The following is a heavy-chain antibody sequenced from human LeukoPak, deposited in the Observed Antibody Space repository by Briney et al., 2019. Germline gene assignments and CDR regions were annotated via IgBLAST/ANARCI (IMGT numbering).Heavy chain of an antibody. Sequence: SETLSLTCTVSGSSISSYYRSWIRQPAGKGLEWIGRIYTSGSTNYNPSLKSRVTMSVDTSKNQFSLKLSSVTAADTAVYYCARDAELNWFDPWGQGTLVTVPS. D-gene: IGHD3-10*01. CDR2: IYTSGST. CDR3: ARDAELNWFDP. V-gene: IGHV4-4*07. J-gene: IGHJ5*02. CDR1: GSSISSYY.